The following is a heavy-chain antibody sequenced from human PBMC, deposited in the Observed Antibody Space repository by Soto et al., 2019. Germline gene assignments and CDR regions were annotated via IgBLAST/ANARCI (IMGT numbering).Heavy chain of an antibody. J-gene: IGHJ6*02. CDR3: ASSYYYDSSGYLYYYYGMDV. CDR2: INHSGST. D-gene: IGHD3-22*01. V-gene: IGHV4-34*01. Sequence: PSETLSLTCAVYGGSFSGYYWSWIRQPPGKGLEWIGEINHSGSTNYNPSLKSRVTISVDTSKNQFSLKLSSVTAADTAVYYCASSYYYDSSGYLYYYYGMDVWGQGTTVTVS. CDR1: GGSFSGYY.